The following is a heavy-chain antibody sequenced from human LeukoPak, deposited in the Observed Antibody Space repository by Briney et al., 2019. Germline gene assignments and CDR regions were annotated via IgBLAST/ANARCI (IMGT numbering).Heavy chain of an antibody. CDR3: ARDRGSSSSLPGH. D-gene: IGHD6-6*01. V-gene: IGHV3-21*01. CDR1: GFTFSSYS. J-gene: IGHJ4*02. CDR2: ISSSSSYI. Sequence: GGSLRLSCAASGFTFSSYSMNWVRQAPGKGLEWVSSISSSSSYIYYADSVKGRFTISRDNAKNSLYLQMNSLRAEDTAVYYCARDRGSSSSLPGHWGQGTLVTVSS.